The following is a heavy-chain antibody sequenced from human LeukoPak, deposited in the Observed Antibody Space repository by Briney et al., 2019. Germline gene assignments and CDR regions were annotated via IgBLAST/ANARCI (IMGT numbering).Heavy chain of an antibody. V-gene: IGHV3-73*01. Sequence: GGSLRLSCAASGFTFSGSAMHWVRQASGKGLEWVGRIRSKANSYATAYAASVKGRFTISRDDSKNTAYLQMNGLKTEDTAVYYCAREDTMVRLDYWGQGTLVTVSS. CDR2: IRSKANSYAT. D-gene: IGHD3-10*01. CDR3: AREDTMVRLDY. CDR1: GFTFSGSA. J-gene: IGHJ4*02.